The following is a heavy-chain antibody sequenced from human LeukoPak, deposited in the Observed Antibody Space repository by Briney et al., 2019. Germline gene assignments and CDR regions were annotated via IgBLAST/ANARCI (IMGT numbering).Heavy chain of an antibody. V-gene: IGHV4-59*01. CDR2: VYHTGST. CDR1: GGSISNYY. CDR3: TRDRLGGAVASWIPDY. J-gene: IGHJ4*02. Sequence: PSETLSLTCSVSGGSISNYYWSWIRQAPGKRLEWIGSVYHTGSTDYNPSLRSPVTISVDTSKNHFSLKVTSVTAADTDIYYCTRDRLGGAVASWIPDYWGQGTLVTVSS. D-gene: IGHD3-3*01.